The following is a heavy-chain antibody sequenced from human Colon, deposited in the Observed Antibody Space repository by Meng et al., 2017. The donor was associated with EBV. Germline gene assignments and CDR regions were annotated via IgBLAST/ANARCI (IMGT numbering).Heavy chain of an antibody. J-gene: IGHJ5*02. CDR3: ARDGGVTHIP. Sequence: QVLLQESGAGLGKPSGTLSLTCAVSGTSISTSKWWSWIRQSPGEGLEWIGAIYHNGQTNYNPSLKSRVSMSVDESKNEFSLNLKSVTAADTAVYYCARDGGVTHIPWGQGVLVTVSS. CDR2: IYHNGQT. D-gene: IGHD2-8*02. V-gene: IGHV4-4*02. CDR1: GTSISTSKW.